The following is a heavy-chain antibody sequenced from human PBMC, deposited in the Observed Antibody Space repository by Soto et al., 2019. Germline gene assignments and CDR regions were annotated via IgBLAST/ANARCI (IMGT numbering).Heavy chain of an antibody. J-gene: IGHJ4*02. CDR1: GDSINNYY. CDR2: IHHSGST. D-gene: IGHD5-12*01. Sequence: SETLSLTCTVSGDSINNYYWNWIRQPPGKGLEWIGSIHHSGSTNYNPSIKSRVTISVDTSKKQFSLKVSSVTAADTAVYYCARGEMATILYYWGQGTLVTVSS. CDR3: ARGEMATILYY. V-gene: IGHV4-59*01.